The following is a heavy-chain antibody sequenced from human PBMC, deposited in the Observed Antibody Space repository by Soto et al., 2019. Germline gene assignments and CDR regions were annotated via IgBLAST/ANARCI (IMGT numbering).Heavy chain of an antibody. Sequence: ASVKVSCKASGYTFTSYDINWVRQATGQGLEWMGWMNPSSGNTGYAQKFQGRVTMTRNTSISTAYMELSRLRSEDTAVYYCARKRRVRGETRYYYFGMDVWGQETTVTVSS. CDR1: GYTFTSYD. J-gene: IGHJ6*02. V-gene: IGHV1-8*01. CDR2: MNPSSGNT. CDR3: ARKRRVRGETRYYYFGMDV. D-gene: IGHD3-10*01.